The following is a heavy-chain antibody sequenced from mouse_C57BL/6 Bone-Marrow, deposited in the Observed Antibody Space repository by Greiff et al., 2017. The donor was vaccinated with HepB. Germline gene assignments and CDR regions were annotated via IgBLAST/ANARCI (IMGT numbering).Heavy chain of an antibody. CDR1: GYTFTSYW. V-gene: IGHV1-52*01. J-gene: IGHJ1*03. Sequence: QVQLQQPGAELVRPGSSVKLSCKASGYTFTSYWMHWVKQRPIQGLEWIGNIDPSDSETHYNQKFKDKATLTVDKSSSTAYMQLSSLTSEDSAVYYCARDWGGNYADWHFDVWGTGTTVTVSS. CDR3: ARDWGGNYADWHFDV. D-gene: IGHD2-1*01. CDR2: IDPSDSET.